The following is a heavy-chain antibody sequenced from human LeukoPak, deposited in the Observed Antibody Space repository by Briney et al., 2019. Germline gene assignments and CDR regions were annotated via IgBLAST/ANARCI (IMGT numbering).Heavy chain of an antibody. V-gene: IGHV1-2*02. D-gene: IGHD2-21*01. Sequence: AASVKVSCKASGYTFTGYYMHWVRQAPGQGLEWMGWINPNNGGTHYAQKFQGRVTMTRDTSISAAYMELSKLRSDDTAVYYSATPLYSAFDYWGQGTLVTVSS. CDR1: GYTFTGYY. CDR2: INPNNGGT. CDR3: ATPLYSAFDY. J-gene: IGHJ4*02.